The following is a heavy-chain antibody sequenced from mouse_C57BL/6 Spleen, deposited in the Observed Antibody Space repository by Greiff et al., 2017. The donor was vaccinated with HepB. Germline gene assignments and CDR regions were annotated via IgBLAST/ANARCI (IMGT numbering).Heavy chain of an antibody. CDR3: ARAYYDYFDY. CDR1: GYTFTSYW. CDR2: IHPNSGST. V-gene: IGHV1-64*01. Sequence: QVQLKQPGAELVKPGASVKLSCKASGYTFTSYWMHWVKQRPGQGLEWIGMIHPNSGSTNYNEKFKSKATLTVDKSSSTAYMQLSSLTSEDSAVYYCARAYYDYFDYWGQGTTLTVSS. J-gene: IGHJ2*01. D-gene: IGHD2-10*01.